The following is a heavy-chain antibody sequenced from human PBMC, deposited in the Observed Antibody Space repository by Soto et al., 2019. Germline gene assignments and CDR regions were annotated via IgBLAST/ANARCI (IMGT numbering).Heavy chain of an antibody. V-gene: IGHV1-69*13. J-gene: IGHJ4*02. D-gene: IGHD6-19*01. CDR2: IIPIFGTA. Sequence: SVKVSCKASGGTFSSYAISWVRQAPGQGLEWMGGIIPIFGTANYAQKFQGRVTITADESTSTAYMELSSLRSEDTAVYYCARDLDPGIAVAGTWGQGTLVTVS. CDR1: GGTFSSYA. CDR3: ARDLDPGIAVAGT.